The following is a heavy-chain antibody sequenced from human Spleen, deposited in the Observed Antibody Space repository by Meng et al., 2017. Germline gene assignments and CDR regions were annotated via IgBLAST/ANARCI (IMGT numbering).Heavy chain of an antibody. CDR1: GGSFSGYY. D-gene: IGHD3-16*01. J-gene: IGHJ6*02. V-gene: IGHV4-34*01. CDR2: INHSGST. CDR3: ARPLGFYDYVWGSYVGEYGMDV. Sequence: SETLSLTCAVYGGSFSGYYWSWIRQPPGKGLEWIGEINHSGSTNYNPSLKSRVTISVDTSKNQFSLKLSSVTAADTAVYYCARPLGFYDYVWGSYVGEYGMDVWGQGTTVTVSS.